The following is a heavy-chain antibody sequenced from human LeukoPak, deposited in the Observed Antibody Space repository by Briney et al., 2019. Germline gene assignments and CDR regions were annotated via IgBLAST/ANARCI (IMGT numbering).Heavy chain of an antibody. D-gene: IGHD3-10*02. CDR1: GFTFSSYG. V-gene: IGHV3-30*02. CDR2: IRYDGNNK. Sequence: PGGSLRLSCAASGFTFSSYGMHWVRQAPGKGLEWVAFIRYDGNNKYYTDSVKGRFTIARDNSKNTLYVQMNSLRAEDTAVYYCAELGITMIGGVWGKGTTVTISS. J-gene: IGHJ6*04. CDR3: AELGITMIGGV.